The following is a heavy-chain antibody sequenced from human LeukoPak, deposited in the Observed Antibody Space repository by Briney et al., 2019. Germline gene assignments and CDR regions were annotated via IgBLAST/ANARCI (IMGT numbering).Heavy chain of an antibody. CDR2: ISSSSSYI. V-gene: IGHV3-21*01. CDR1: GFTFSSYS. Sequence: GGSLRLSCAASGFTFSSYSMNWVRQAPGKGLEWVSSISSSSSYIYYADSVKGRFTISRDNAKNSLYLQMNSLRAEDTAVYYCARDKVGSYYYGSGSQTRGFVDYWGQGTLVTVSS. CDR3: ARDKVGSYYYGSGSQTRGFVDY. D-gene: IGHD3-10*01. J-gene: IGHJ4*02.